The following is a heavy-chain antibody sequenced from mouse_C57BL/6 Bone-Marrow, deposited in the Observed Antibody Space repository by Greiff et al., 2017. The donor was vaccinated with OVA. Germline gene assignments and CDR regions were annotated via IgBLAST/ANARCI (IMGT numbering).Heavy chain of an antibody. CDR2: ISYDGSN. J-gene: IGHJ4*01. D-gene: IGHD2-3*01. CDR3: ARGSLYEGYYPYAMDY. Sequence: VQLQQSGPGLVKPSQSLSLTCSVTGYSITSGYYWNWIRQFPGNKLEWMGYISYDGSNNYNPSLKNRISITRDTSKNQIFLKLKSVTTEDTATYYCARGSLYEGYYPYAMDYWGQGTSVTVSS. V-gene: IGHV3-6*01. CDR1: GYSITSGYY.